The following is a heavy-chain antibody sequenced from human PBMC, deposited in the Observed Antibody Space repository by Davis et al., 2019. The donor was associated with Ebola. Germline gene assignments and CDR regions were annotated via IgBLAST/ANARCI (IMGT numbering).Heavy chain of an antibody. CDR3: ARDPPVGQWLVHSNY. CDR2: ISAYNGNI. CDR1: GYSSSSYA. V-gene: IGHV1-18*04. D-gene: IGHD6-19*01. J-gene: IGHJ4*02. Sequence: ASVKVSCKASGYSSSSYAISWVRQAPGQGLEWMVWISAYNGNIKYAQNFQGRVTMTTDTSTSTVYMELRGLRSDDTAVYYCARDPPVGQWLVHSNYWGQGTLVTVSS.